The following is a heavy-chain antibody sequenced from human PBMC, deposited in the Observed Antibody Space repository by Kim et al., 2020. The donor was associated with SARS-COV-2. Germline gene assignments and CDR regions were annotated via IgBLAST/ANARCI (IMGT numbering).Heavy chain of an antibody. Sequence: KGRLTISRDNAKNTLYLQMNSRRAEDTAVYYCARGTTSSIYSSSWNGMDVWGQGTTVTVSS. J-gene: IGHJ6*02. D-gene: IGHD6-13*01. V-gene: IGHV3-53*01. CDR3: ARGTTSSIYSSSWNGMDV.